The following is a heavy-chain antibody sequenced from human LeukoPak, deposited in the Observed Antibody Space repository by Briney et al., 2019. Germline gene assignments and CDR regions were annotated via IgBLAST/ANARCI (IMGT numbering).Heavy chain of an antibody. D-gene: IGHD1-1*01. Sequence: PSETLSLTCAVYGGSFSGYYWSWIRQPPGKGLEWIGEINHSGSTNYDPSLKSRVTISVDTSKNQFSLKLSSVTAADTAVYYCARDDFLLHYFDYWGQGTLVTVSS. CDR2: INHSGST. CDR3: ARDDFLLHYFDY. V-gene: IGHV4-34*01. J-gene: IGHJ4*02. CDR1: GGSFSGYY.